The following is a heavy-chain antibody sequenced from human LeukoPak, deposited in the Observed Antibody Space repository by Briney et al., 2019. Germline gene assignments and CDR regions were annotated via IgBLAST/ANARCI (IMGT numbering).Heavy chain of an antibody. J-gene: IGHJ4*02. CDR3: ARGRYSYGGPFDY. Sequence: SETLSLTCTVSGGSISSSSYYWGWIRQPPGKGLEWIGSIYYSGSTYYNPSLKSRVTISVDTSKNQFSLKLSSVTAADTAVYYCARGRYSYGGPFDYWGQGTLVTVSS. D-gene: IGHD5-18*01. V-gene: IGHV4-39*07. CDR1: GGSISSSSYY. CDR2: IYYSGST.